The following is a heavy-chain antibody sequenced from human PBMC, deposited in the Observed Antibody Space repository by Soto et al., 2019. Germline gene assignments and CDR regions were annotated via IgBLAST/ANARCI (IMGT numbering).Heavy chain of an antibody. CDR2: IYYSGST. Sequence: ASETLSLTCTVSGGSISSGGYYWSWISQHPGKGLEWIGYIYYSGSTYYNPSLKSRVTISVDTSKNQFSLKLSSVTAADTAVYYCARGYSSSWYYFDYWGQGTLVTVSS. V-gene: IGHV4-31*02. D-gene: IGHD6-13*01. CDR3: ARGYSSSWYYFDY. J-gene: IGHJ4*02. CDR1: GGSISSGGYY.